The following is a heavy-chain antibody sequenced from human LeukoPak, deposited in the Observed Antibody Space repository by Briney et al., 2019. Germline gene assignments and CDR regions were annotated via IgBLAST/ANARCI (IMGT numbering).Heavy chain of an antibody. D-gene: IGHD1-26*01. CDR3: ARGGTYYPCIDY. CDR2: VSAYNGKT. CDR1: GYTFTTSY. Sequence: GASVRLSCKASGYTFTTSYINWVRQAPGHGLEWMGWVSAYNGKTSYAQKFQGRVTMTTDSSTNTAYMDLTSLRSDDTAVYYCARGGTYYPCIDYWGQGTQVTVSS. V-gene: IGHV1-18*01. J-gene: IGHJ4*02.